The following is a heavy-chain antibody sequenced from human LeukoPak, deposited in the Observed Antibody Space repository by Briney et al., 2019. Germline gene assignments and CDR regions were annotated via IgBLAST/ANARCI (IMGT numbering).Heavy chain of an antibody. CDR3: ATYRHSVCDAFDL. CDR1: GYSLNRYW. CDR2: TYPGDSDT. D-gene: IGHD2-21*01. Sequence: GESLKTSFKTFGYSLNRYWIAWVRQVPGEGLEWVGMTYPGDSDTKYSPSFQGHVTISADRSISTAYLQWRSLKASDSAIYYCATYRHSVCDAFDLWGQGTMVIVSS. J-gene: IGHJ3*01. V-gene: IGHV5-51*01.